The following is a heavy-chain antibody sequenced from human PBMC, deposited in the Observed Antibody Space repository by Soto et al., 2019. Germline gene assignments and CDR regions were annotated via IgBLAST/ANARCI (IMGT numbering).Heavy chain of an antibody. Sequence: SETLSLTCTVSGGSISSSSYYWGWIRQPPGKGLEWIGSIYYSGSTYYNPSLKGRVTISVDTSKNQFSLKLSSVTAADTAVYYCARHPLRYFDWSYYYYGMDVWGQGTTVTVSS. CDR3: ARHPLRYFDWSYYYYGMDV. J-gene: IGHJ6*02. CDR1: GGSISSSSYY. CDR2: IYYSGST. V-gene: IGHV4-39*01. D-gene: IGHD3-9*01.